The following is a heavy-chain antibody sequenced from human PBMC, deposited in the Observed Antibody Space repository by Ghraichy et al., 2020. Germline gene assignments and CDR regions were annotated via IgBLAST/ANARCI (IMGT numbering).Heavy chain of an antibody. D-gene: IGHD4-17*01. CDR2: ISSSSSYI. J-gene: IGHJ4*02. CDR1: GFTFSSYS. V-gene: IGHV3-21*01. CDR3: ARAHDYGDYNFDY. Sequence: GGSLRLSCAASGFTFSSYSMNWVRQAPGKGLEWVSSISSSSSYIYYADSVKGRFTISRDNAKNSLYLQMNSLRAEDTAVYYCARAHDYGDYNFDYWGQGTLVTVSS.